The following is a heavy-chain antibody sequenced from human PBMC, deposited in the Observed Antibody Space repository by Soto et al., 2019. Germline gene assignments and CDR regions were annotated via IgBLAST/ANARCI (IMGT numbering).Heavy chain of an antibody. J-gene: IGHJ4*02. V-gene: IGHV3-30*18. CDR3: TKWNGGFDY. D-gene: IGHD3-16*01. Sequence: PGGSLRLSCAVSGFTVSGSYMVWVRQAPGKGLEWVAVISYDGSYKYYADSVKGRFTISRDNSKNTLYLQMNSLRAEDTAVYYCTKWNGGFDYWGQGTLVTVSS. CDR1: GFTVSGSY. CDR2: ISYDGSYK.